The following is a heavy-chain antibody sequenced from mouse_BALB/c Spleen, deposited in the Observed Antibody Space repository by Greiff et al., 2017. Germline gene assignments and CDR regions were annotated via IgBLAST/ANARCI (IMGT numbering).Heavy chain of an antibody. CDR3: ASWGLPPWFAY. D-gene: IGHD2-2*01. Sequence: QVQLQQSGAELVRPGTSVKMSCKAAGYTFTNYWIGWVKQRPGQGLEWIGYINPSSGYTNYNQKFKDKATLTADKSSSTAYMQLSSLTSEDSAVYYCASWGLPPWFAYWGQGTLVTVSA. CDR2: INPSSGYT. J-gene: IGHJ3*01. V-gene: IGHV1S26*01. CDR1: GYTFTNYW.